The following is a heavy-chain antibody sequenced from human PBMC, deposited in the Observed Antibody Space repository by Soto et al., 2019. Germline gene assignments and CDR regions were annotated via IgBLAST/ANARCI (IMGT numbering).Heavy chain of an antibody. Sequence: GGSLRLSCAASGFTFSSYAMSWVRQAPGKGLEWVSAISGSGGSTYYADSVKGRFTISRDNSKNTLYLQMNSLRAEDTAVYYCAKVLRPGTAMAYFDYWGQGTLVTVSS. CDR2: ISGSGGST. CDR3: AKVLRPGTAMAYFDY. D-gene: IGHD5-18*01. V-gene: IGHV3-23*01. J-gene: IGHJ4*02. CDR1: GFTFSSYA.